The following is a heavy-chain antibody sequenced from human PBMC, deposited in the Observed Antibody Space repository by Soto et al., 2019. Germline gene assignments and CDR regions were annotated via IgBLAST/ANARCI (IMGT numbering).Heavy chain of an antibody. Sequence: QVQLVQSGAEVKKPGSSVKVSCKTSGVSFNNNGIGWVRQAPGHGREWMGGVSPPFRTSNYARKFQGRLSITADASTGTVNMELSSLTSEDTAQYYCARVLYYGSGSYSPYGMDVWGQGTTVTVSS. D-gene: IGHD3-10*01. J-gene: IGHJ6*02. V-gene: IGHV1-69*01. CDR3: ARVLYYGSGSYSPYGMDV. CDR2: VSPPFRTS. CDR1: GVSFNNNG.